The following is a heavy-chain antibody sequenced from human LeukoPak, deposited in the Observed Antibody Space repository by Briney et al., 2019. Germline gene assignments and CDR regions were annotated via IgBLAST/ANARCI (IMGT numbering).Heavy chain of an antibody. D-gene: IGHD3-10*01. CDR1: GFTFSGSA. V-gene: IGHV3-73*01. CDR3: VRHAASGGSGVDH. Sequence: GGSLRLSCAASGFTFSGSAMHWVRQASGKGLEWVGRIRSKTNNYATAYAAAVKDRFTISRDDSTNTAYLQMNSLKTEDTAVYYCVRHAASGGSGVDHWGQGTLVTVSS. J-gene: IGHJ4*02. CDR2: IRSKTNNYAT.